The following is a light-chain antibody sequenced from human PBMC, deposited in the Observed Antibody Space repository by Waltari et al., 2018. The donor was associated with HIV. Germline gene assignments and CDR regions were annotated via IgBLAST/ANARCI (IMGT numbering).Light chain of an antibody. CDR3: QVWHYSVF. J-gene: IGLJ2*01. CDR2: NDV. Sequence: SYELTQPLSVSVALGQTARITCGGNNVGPKDVHWYQQKSGQAPLLVIYNDVNRPSGIPERFSASKSRNTATLTIRGAQAGDEADYYCQVWHYSVFFGGGTKLTVL. V-gene: IGLV3-9*01. CDR1: NVGPKD.